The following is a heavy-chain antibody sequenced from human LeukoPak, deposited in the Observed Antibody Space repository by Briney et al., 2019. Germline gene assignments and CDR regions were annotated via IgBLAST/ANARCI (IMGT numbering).Heavy chain of an antibody. CDR2: IYHSGTT. Sequence: PSETLSLTCAVSGYSISSGFYWGWIRQPPGKGLEWIGSIYHSGTTYYNPSLKSRVTISVDTSKNQFSLKLTSVTAADTAVYYCARDGGSGYATYYYMDVWGKGTLVTVSS. D-gene: IGHD5-12*01. CDR3: ARDGGSGYATYYYMDV. J-gene: IGHJ6*03. V-gene: IGHV4-38-2*02. CDR1: GYSISSGFY.